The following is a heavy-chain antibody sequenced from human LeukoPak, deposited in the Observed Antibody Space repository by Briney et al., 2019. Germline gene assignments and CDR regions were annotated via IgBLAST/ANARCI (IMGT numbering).Heavy chain of an antibody. CDR3: AKSLGYYYGSGSYYRDYGMDV. J-gene: IGHJ6*02. D-gene: IGHD3-10*01. CDR2: ISGSGGST. V-gene: IGHV3-23*01. CDR1: GFTFSSYA. Sequence: PGGSLRLSCAASGFTFSSYAMSWVRQAAGKGLEWVSAISGSGGSTYYADSVKGRFTISRDNSRNTLYLQMNSLTAEDTAVYYCAKSLGYYYGSGSYYRDYGMDVWGQGTTVTVSS.